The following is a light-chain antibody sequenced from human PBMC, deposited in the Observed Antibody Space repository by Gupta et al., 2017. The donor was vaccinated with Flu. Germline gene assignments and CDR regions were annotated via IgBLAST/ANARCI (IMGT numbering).Light chain of an antibody. Sequence: ATLSLSPGEEATLSCRASRSVSTYLAWYQHKPGRAPRLLIYDASLRDTGVPARFTGSGYGTDFTLTISNREPEDFAVYYCRQRFSWPPVTFGQGTRLEIK. CDR1: RSVSTY. J-gene: IGKJ5*01. V-gene: IGKV3-11*01. CDR3: RQRFSWPPVT. CDR2: DAS.